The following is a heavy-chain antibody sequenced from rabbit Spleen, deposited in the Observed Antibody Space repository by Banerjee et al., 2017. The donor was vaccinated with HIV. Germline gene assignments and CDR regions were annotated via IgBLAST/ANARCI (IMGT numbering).Heavy chain of an antibody. V-gene: IGHV1S40*01. J-gene: IGHJ4*01. CDR1: GVSFSGDSY. Sequence: QSLEESGGDLVKPGASLTLTCIASGVSFSGDSYMCWVRQAPGKGLEWIGYIDLVFGSTYYANWVNGRFTISSHNAQNTLYLQLNSLTVADTATYFCVRGASSTGYYSLWGPGTLVTVS. CDR3: VRGASSTGYYSL. D-gene: IGHD1-1*01. CDR2: IDLVFGST.